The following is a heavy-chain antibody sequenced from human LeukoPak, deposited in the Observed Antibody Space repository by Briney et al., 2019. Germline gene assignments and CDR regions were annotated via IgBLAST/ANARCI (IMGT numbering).Heavy chain of an antibody. D-gene: IGHD3-10*01. CDR2: IYTSGST. Sequence: PSQTLSLTCTVSGGSISSGRYHGIWTRHPAGKPLEWIGRIYTSGSTNYNPSLKSRVTISVDTSNTQFSLKLSSVTAADTAVYYCARWAYYGSGSYYNPSDYWGQGTLVTVSS. V-gene: IGHV4-61*02. J-gene: IGHJ4*02. CDR3: ARWAYYGSGSYYNPSDY. CDR1: GGSISSGRYH.